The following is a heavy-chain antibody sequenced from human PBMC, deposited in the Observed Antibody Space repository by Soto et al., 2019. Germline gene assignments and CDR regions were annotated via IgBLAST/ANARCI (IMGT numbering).Heavy chain of an antibody. CDR2: INAGNGNT. Sequence: QVQLVQSGAEVKKPGASVKVSCKASGYTFTSYAMHWVRQAPGQRLEWMGWINAGNGNTKYSQKFQGRVTITRDTSASTAYMELSSLRSEDTAVYYCARDIGVYGIAAAGIAAAWGDYYYYGMDVWGQGTTVTVSS. CDR3: ARDIGVYGIAAAGIAAAWGDYYYYGMDV. V-gene: IGHV1-3*01. CDR1: GYTFTSYA. J-gene: IGHJ6*02. D-gene: IGHD6-13*01.